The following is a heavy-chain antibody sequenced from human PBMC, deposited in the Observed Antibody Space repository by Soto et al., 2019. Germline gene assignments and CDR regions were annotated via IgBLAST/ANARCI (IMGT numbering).Heavy chain of an antibody. J-gene: IGHJ4*02. CDR3: AKDQGSSWYEIDY. D-gene: IGHD6-13*01. Sequence: GGSLRLSCAASGFTFSNYAGTWVRQAPGKGLEWVSTISGSGGSTYYADSVKGRFTISRDNSKNTLYLQMNSLRAEDTAVYYCAKDQGSSWYEIDYWGQGTLVTVSS. CDR2: ISGSGGST. V-gene: IGHV3-23*01. CDR1: GFTFSNYA.